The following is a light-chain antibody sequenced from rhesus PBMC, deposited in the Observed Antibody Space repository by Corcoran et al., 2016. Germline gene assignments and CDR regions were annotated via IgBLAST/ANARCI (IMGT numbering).Light chain of an antibody. J-gene: IGKJ4*01. V-gene: IGKV1-21*01. CDR2: GAS. CDR1: QDISRL. CDR3: QQYNSAPLT. Sequence: DIQMTQSPSSLSASVGDRVTITCRASQDISRLLAWYQQKPGKAPNLLIYGASSLPIGVPSRFSGSGSGTDFTLTSSSLQPEDFATYFCQQYNSAPLTFGGGTKMEIK.